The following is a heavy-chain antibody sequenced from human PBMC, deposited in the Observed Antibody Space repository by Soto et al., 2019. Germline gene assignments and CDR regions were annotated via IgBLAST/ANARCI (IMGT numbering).Heavy chain of an antibody. J-gene: IGHJ4*02. V-gene: IGHV3-7*01. Sequence: EVQLVESGGGLVQPGGSLRLSCVASGFIFSNHWMSWVRQAPGKGLEWVANIKQDGSEKNYLDSVKGRFTVSRDNAKNSLYLQMNSLRAEDTAVYYCARDVAAGGDYWGQGTLVTVSS. D-gene: IGHD6-13*01. CDR1: GFIFSNHW. CDR3: ARDVAAGGDY. CDR2: IKQDGSEK.